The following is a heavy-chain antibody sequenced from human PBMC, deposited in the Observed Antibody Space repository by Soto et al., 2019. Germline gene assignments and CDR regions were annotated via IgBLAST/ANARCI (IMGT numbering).Heavy chain of an antibody. CDR2: IYYSGST. Sequence: SETLSLTCTVSGGSISSSSYYWGWIRQPPGKGLEWIGSIYYSGSTYYNPSLKSRVTISVDTSKNQFSLKLSSVTAADTAVYYCARLGSGSLHYYYYYMDVWGKGTTVTVSS. J-gene: IGHJ6*03. V-gene: IGHV4-39*07. CDR1: GGSISSSSYY. CDR3: ARLGSGSLHYYYYYMDV. D-gene: IGHD3-10*01.